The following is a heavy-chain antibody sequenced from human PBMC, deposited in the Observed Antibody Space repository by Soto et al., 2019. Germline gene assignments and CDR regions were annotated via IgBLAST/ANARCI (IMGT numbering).Heavy chain of an antibody. Sequence: EVQLVESGGGLVQPGGSLRLSCAASGFTFSSYWMHWVRQAPGKGLVWVSRINSDGSSTSYADSVKGRFTISRDNANNTLYLQMSSLRAEDTAVYYCAVAVAGPTAIGYWGQGTLVTVSS. CDR2: INSDGSST. CDR1: GFTFSSYW. CDR3: AVAVAGPTAIGY. V-gene: IGHV3-74*01. J-gene: IGHJ4*02. D-gene: IGHD6-19*01.